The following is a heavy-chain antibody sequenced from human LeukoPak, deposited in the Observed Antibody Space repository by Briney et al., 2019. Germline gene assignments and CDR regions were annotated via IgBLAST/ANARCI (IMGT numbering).Heavy chain of an antibody. D-gene: IGHD7-27*01. CDR3: AKDGGLWVSAHWGDS. J-gene: IGHJ4*02. V-gene: IGHV3-23*01. CDR1: GFTFSSYT. CDR2: ITTSDGNT. Sequence: GGSLRLSCAASGFTFSSYTMSWVRQASGKGLEWVLTITTSDGNTYYADSVKGRFTVSRDNSKNTLFLQMNSLRAEDTAVYYCAKDGGLWVSAHWGDSWGRGTLVTVSS.